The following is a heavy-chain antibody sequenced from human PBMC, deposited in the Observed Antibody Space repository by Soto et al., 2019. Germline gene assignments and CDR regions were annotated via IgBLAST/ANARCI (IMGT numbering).Heavy chain of an antibody. D-gene: IGHD1-1*01. J-gene: IGHJ4*02. CDR3: QMAGTPRYFDS. V-gene: IGHV4-59*01. CDR1: GGSISSYY. Sequence: PSGTLSLTCTVSGGSISSYYWSWIRQPPGKGLEWIGYIYYSGSTNYNPSLKSRVTISVDTSKNQFSLKLSSVTAADTAVYYCQMAGTPRYFDSGGEGALLTFPS. CDR2: IYYSGST.